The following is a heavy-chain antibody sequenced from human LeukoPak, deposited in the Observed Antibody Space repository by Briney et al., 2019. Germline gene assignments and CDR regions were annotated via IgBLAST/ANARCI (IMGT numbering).Heavy chain of an antibody. CDR2: MNPNSGNT. D-gene: IGHD3-10*01. J-gene: IGHJ4*02. Sequence: ASVKVSCKASGYTFTSYDINWVRQATGQGLEWMGWMNPNSGNTGYAQKFQGRVTMTRNTSISTAYMELSSLRSEDTAVYYCARGNYYGSGSYDSDDYWGQGTLVTVSS. CDR1: GYTFTSYD. CDR3: ARGNYYGSGSYDSDDY. V-gene: IGHV1-8*01.